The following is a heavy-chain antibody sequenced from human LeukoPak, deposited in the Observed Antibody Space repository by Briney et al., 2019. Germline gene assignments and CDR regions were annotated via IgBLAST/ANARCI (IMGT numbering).Heavy chain of an antibody. CDR1: GYTFTIYY. Sequence: GASVKVSFTASGYTFTIYYMHWVRQAPGQGLEWMGVINPSSASTTYSLKFQGRVTITRDTSTSTVYVELSSLRSEDTAVYYCARGIPVAVNYFDYWGQGTLVTVSS. D-gene: IGHD6-19*01. CDR2: INPSSAST. J-gene: IGHJ4*02. CDR3: ARGIPVAVNYFDY. V-gene: IGHV1-46*01.